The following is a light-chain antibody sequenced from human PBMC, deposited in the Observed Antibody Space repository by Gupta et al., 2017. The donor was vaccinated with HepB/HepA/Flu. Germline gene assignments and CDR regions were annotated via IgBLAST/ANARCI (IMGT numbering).Light chain of an antibody. CDR3: QQRSYPLT. Sequence: EFMLTQSPATLSLSPGERATLSCRASQRVSSYLAWYQQKPGQAPRLLNYDASSRATGIPTMCSSRCSRTFSTLTSSRVDPEDVAFYCCQQRSYPLTFGRGTKVEIK. CDR1: QRVSSY. V-gene: IGKV3-11*01. J-gene: IGKJ1*01. CDR2: DAS.